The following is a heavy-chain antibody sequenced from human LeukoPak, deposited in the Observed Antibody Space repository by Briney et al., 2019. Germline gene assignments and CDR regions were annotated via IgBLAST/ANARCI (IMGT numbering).Heavy chain of an antibody. CDR3: AHLTTIFGVVSFFDY. CDR1: GFSLTNRGVG. D-gene: IGHD3-3*01. V-gene: IGHV2-5*02. CDR2: IFWDGDK. Sequence: SGPTLVKPTQTLTLTCTFSGFSLTNRGVGVGWIRQPPGKALEWLAFIFWDGDKRYNPSLKTRVTIPTDTSHNEVVLRVTNVDPADTGTYYCAHLTTIFGVVSFFDYWGQGSLVSVSS. J-gene: IGHJ4*01.